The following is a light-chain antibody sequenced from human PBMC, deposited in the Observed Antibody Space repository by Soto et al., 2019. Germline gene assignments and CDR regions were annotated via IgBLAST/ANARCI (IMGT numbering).Light chain of an antibody. CDR1: QTISNNY. CDR2: AVS. CDR3: QQHSNSPCT. J-gene: IGKJ1*01. Sequence: EIVLTQSPGTLTLSPGESAALSCRASQTISNNYLVWYRQKPGQAPRLLIYAVSSRAAGIPDRFSGSGSGTDFALTIARLETEDSAVYYCQQHSNSPCTFGQGTRVEI. V-gene: IGKV3-20*01.